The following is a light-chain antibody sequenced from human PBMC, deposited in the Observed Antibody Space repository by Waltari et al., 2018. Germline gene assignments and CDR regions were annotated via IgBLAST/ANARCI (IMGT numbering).Light chain of an antibody. CDR3: MIWHNSAVL. J-gene: IGLJ2*01. CDR1: SGFNLGTYR. CDR2: FKSDSYT. V-gene: IGLV5-45*02. Sequence: QTVVTQPSSLSASPGASASLPCTLPSGFNLGTYRMYWYQQKPGCPPQYLLRFKSDSYTQRDSGVPSRVSGYKDASANEGILLISGLQSEDEAGYNCMIWHNSAVLCGGGTKLTVL.